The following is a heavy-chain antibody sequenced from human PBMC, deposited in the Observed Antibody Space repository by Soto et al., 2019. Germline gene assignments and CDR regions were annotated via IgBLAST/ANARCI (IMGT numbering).Heavy chain of an antibody. CDR2: MNPNSGNT. CDR1: GYTFTSYG. CDR3: ARGLRYSSGWYNWFDP. D-gene: IGHD6-19*01. Sequence: QVQLVQSGAEVKKPGASVKVSCKASGYTFTSYGISWVRQATGQGLEWMGWMNPNSGNTGYAQKFQGRVTMTRNTSISTAYMELSSLRSEDTAVYYCARGLRYSSGWYNWFDPWGQGTLVTVSS. V-gene: IGHV1-8*02. J-gene: IGHJ5*02.